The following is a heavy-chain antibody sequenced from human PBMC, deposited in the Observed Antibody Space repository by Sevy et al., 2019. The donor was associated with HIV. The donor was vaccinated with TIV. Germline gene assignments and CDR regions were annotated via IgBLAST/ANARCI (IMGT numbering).Heavy chain of an antibody. CDR2: IKQDGSEK. Sequence: GGSLRLSCAASGFTFSSYWMSWVRQAPGKGLEWVANIKQDGSEKYYVDSLKGRFTISRDNAKNPLFLKMNSLRAEESAVYYCARDCNDSDFWSGYYTGMVHGYDYYGMDVWGQGTTVTVSS. J-gene: IGHJ6*02. D-gene: IGHD3-3*01. CDR3: ARDCNDSDFWSGYYTGMVHGYDYYGMDV. V-gene: IGHV3-7*01. CDR1: GFTFSSYW.